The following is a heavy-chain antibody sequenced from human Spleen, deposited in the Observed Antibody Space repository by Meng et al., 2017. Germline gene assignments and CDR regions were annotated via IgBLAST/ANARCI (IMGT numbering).Heavy chain of an antibody. CDR2: IIPILGIA. Sequence: QVQLVQSGAEVKKPGSSVKVSCKAAGGTFSSYTISWVRQAPGQGLEWMGRIIPILGIANYAQKFQGRVTITADKSTSTAYMELSSLRSDDTGVYYCARLALDPQFTSDYWGQGTLVTVSS. CDR3: ARLALDPQFTSDY. V-gene: IGHV1-69*02. J-gene: IGHJ4*02. D-gene: IGHD1-1*01. CDR1: GGTFSSYT.